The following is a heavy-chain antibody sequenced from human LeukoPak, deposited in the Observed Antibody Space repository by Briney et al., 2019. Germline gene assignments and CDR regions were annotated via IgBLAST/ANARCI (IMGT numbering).Heavy chain of an antibody. V-gene: IGHV3-48*01. Sequence: PGGSLRLSCEAPGFTFSNYSMNWVRQAPGKGLEWVSDIRSSSTTIYYADSVKGRFTISRDNAKNSLYLQMNSLKAEDKAVYYCARAKRNGFDIWGQGTMVTVSS. CDR1: GFTFSNYS. CDR3: ARAKRNGFDI. CDR2: IRSSSTTI. J-gene: IGHJ3*02.